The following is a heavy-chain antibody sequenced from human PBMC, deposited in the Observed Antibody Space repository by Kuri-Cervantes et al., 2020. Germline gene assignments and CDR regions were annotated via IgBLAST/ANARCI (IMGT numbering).Heavy chain of an antibody. CDR2: ISGSGGST. J-gene: IGHJ5*02. D-gene: IGHD3-22*01. CDR3: TTYYYDSSGYYGGFDP. CDR1: GFTFSSYA. Sequence: GESLKISCAASGFTFSSYAMSWVRQAPGKGLEWVSAISGSGGSTYYADSVKGRFTISRDNSKNTLYLQMNSLRAEDTAVYYCTTYYYDSSGYYGGFDPGGQGTLVTVSS. V-gene: IGHV3-23*01.